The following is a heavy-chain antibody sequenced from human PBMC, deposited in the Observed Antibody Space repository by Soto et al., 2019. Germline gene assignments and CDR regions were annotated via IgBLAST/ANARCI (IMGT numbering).Heavy chain of an antibody. CDR1: GGSISSYY. Sequence: QVQLQESGPGLLKPSETLSLTCTVSGGSISSYYWSWMRQPPGKGLEWIGYIYYSGSTNYYPSLKSRVTISVDTSKNQFSLKLSSVTAADTAVYYCARFNWYFDLWGRGTLVTVSS. CDR2: IYYSGST. V-gene: IGHV4-59*08. J-gene: IGHJ2*01. CDR3: ARFNWYFDL.